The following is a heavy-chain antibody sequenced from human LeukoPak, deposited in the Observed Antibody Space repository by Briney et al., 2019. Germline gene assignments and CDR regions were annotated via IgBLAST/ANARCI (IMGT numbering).Heavy chain of an antibody. CDR3: ARGGSYLSAFDI. J-gene: IGHJ3*02. Sequence: ASVKVSCKASGYTFTGYYIHWVRQAPGQGLEWMGWANPDSGGTNYAKKFQDRVTMTRDTSISTAYMELSRLTSDDTAVYYCARGGSYLSAFDIWGQGTMVTVSS. V-gene: IGHV1-2*02. CDR2: ANPDSGGT. CDR1: GYTFTGYY. D-gene: IGHD1-26*01.